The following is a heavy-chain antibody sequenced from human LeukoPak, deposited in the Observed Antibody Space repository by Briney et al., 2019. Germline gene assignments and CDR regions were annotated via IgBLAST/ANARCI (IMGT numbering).Heavy chain of an antibody. CDR1: GYTFTSYG. D-gene: IGHD3-3*01. J-gene: IGHJ5*02. CDR2: ISAYNGNT. V-gene: IGHV1-18*01. CDR3: ARDLLGIYDFWSGPTGFDP. Sequence: GASVKVPCKASGYTFTSYGISWVRQAPGQGLEWMGWISAYNGNTNYAQKLQGRVTMTTDTSTSTAYMELRSLRSDDTAVYYCARDLLGIYDFWSGPTGFDPWGQGTLVTVSS.